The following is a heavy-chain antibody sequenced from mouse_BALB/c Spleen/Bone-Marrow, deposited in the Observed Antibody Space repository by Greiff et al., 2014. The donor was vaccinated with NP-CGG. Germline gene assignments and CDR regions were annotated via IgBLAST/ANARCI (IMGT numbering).Heavy chain of an antibody. CDR2: INPYNDGT. Sequence: EVQGVESGPELVKPGASVKMSCKASGYTFTSYFMHWVKQEPGQGLEWIGYINPYNDGTKYNEKFKGKATLTSDKSSSTAYMELSSLTPEDSAVYYCARLDQRYEGYWGQGTTLTVSS. D-gene: IGHD2-10*02. CDR1: GYTFTSYF. CDR3: ARLDQRYEGY. V-gene: IGHV1-14*01. J-gene: IGHJ2*01.